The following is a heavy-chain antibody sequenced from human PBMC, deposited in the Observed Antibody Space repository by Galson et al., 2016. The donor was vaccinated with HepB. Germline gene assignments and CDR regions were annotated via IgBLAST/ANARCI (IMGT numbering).Heavy chain of an antibody. CDR2: IHYSGSS. J-gene: IGHJ3*02. D-gene: IGHD3-16*01. CDR1: GGSMSDYY. V-gene: IGHV4-59*01. CDR3: ARWGTYSEKHAFDI. Sequence: ETLSLTCTVSGGSMSDYYWSWIRQPPGKGLEWIGYIHYSGSSKCNPPLKSRVTMSVDTSKNQFSLRLSSVTAADTAVYYCARWGTYSEKHAFDIWGQGTMVTVSS.